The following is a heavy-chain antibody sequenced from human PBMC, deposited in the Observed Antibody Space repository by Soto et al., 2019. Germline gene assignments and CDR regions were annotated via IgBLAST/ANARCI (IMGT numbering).Heavy chain of an antibody. J-gene: IGHJ4*02. D-gene: IGHD1-7*01. CDR3: VRDVELQSFDY. Sequence: PGGSLRLSCAAAGFTFSRYWMSWVRQAPGKGLEWVSRIDSDGSRTRYADSVKGRFIISRDNAKNTLYLQMDSLRVEDTAMYFCVRDVELQSFDYWGQGTLVTVSS. V-gene: IGHV3-74*01. CDR1: GFTFSRYW. CDR2: IDSDGSRT.